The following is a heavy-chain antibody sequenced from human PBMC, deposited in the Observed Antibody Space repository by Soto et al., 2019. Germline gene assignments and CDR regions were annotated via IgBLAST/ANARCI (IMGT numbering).Heavy chain of an antibody. CDR1: GFTFSSYG. CDR2: ISYDGSNK. Sequence: GSLRLSCAASGFTFSSYGMHWVRQAPGKGLEWVAVISYDGSNKYYADSVKGRFTISRDNSKNTLYLQMNSLRAEDTAVYYCAKDNGLLRSPFDFWGQCTLVTVSS. V-gene: IGHV3-30*18. CDR3: AKDNGLLRSPFDF. D-gene: IGHD5-12*01. J-gene: IGHJ4*02.